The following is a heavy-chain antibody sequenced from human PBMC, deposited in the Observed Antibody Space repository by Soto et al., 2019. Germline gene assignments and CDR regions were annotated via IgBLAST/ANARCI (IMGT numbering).Heavy chain of an antibody. CDR3: ARDLRFSSTNYFDF. J-gene: IGHJ4*02. CDR2: IDGSSDYT. Sequence: PGGSLRLSCTASGFLFTDYYMSWIRQPPGKGLEWLAYIDGSSDYTNSADSVKGRFTISRDKAKNSVFLQMSNLRADDTAVYYCARDLRFSSTNYFDFWGRGTLVTVSS. CDR1: GFLFTDYY. V-gene: IGHV3-11*06. D-gene: IGHD2-8*01.